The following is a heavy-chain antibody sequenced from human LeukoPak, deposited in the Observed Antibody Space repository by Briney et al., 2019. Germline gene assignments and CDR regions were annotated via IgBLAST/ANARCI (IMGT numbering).Heavy chain of an antibody. CDR2: ISYDGSKT. CDR3: AKELPGGADGHNCFFDY. Sequence: PGRSLRLSCAASGFTFSSYGMHWARQAPGKGLEWVAVISYDGSKTYYEDSVKGRFTISRDNSKDTLYLQMNSLRPEDTAVYYCAKELPGGADGHNCFFDYWGQGALVTVSS. CDR1: GFTFSSYG. J-gene: IGHJ4*02. V-gene: IGHV3-30*18. D-gene: IGHD5-24*01.